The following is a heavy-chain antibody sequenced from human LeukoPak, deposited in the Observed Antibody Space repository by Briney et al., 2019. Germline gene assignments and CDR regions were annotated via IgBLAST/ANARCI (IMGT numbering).Heavy chain of an antibody. J-gene: IGHJ6*02. D-gene: IGHD2-15*01. Sequence: PSGTLSLTCAVSGGSISSSNWWSWVRQPPGKGLEWIGEIYHSGSTNYNPSLKSRATISVDTSKNQFSLKLSSVTAADTAVYYCARDCSGGSCYYYYGMDVWGQGTTVTVSS. CDR2: IYHSGST. CDR1: GGSISSSNW. CDR3: ARDCSGGSCYYYYGMDV. V-gene: IGHV4-4*02.